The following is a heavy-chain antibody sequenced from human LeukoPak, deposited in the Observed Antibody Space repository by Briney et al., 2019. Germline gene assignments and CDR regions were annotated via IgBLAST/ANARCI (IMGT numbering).Heavy chain of an antibody. CDR2: ISGSGGST. Sequence: GGSLRLSCAASGFTFSSYAMSWVRQAPGKGLGWVSAISGSGGSTYYADSVKGRFTISRDNSKNTLYLQMNSLRAEDTAVYYCASPVVPAPYYYYGMDVWGQGTTVTVSS. D-gene: IGHD2-2*01. CDR3: ASPVVPAPYYYYGMDV. J-gene: IGHJ6*02. CDR1: GFTFSSYA. V-gene: IGHV3-23*01.